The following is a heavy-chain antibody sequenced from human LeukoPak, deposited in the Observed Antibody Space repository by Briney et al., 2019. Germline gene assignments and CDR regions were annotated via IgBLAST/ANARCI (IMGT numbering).Heavy chain of an antibody. Sequence: GGSLRLSCAGSGFTFSSHAMTWVRQAPGKGLEWVSGMSGSGDTTHYADSVKGRLTISRDNSKSTVFLQMNSLRAEDTAVYYCARGMVTKFDYWGQGTLVTVSS. D-gene: IGHD5-18*01. J-gene: IGHJ4*02. CDR3: ARGMVTKFDY. V-gene: IGHV3-23*01. CDR2: MSGSGDTT. CDR1: GFTFSSHA.